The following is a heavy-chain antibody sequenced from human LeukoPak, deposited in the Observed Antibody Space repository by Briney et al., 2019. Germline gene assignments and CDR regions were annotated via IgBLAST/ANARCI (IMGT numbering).Heavy chain of an antibody. D-gene: IGHD1-26*01. CDR1: GDSFTSNSAA. CDR3: ARGVVGATDFDY. V-gene: IGHV6-1*01. Sequence: SQTLSLTCAISGDSFTSNSAAWNWIRPSPSRGLESLGRTYYSSKWYNDYALSVKSRITINPDTSKNQFSLQLNSVTPEDTAVYCCARGVVGATDFDYWGQGTLVTVSS. CDR2: TYYSSKWYN. J-gene: IGHJ4*02.